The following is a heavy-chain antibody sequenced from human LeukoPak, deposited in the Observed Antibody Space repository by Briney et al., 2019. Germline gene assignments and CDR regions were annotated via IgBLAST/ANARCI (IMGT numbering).Heavy chain of an antibody. CDR1: GFTFSSHS. J-gene: IGHJ5*02. CDR3: ARGSSNIPARANWFDP. V-gene: IGHV3-21*01. CDR2: ISTRSSYI. D-gene: IGHD6-6*01. Sequence: GGSLRLSCAASGFTFSSHSMNWVRQAPGKGLEWVSSISTRSSYIYYADSVKGRFTISRDNAKNSLYLQINSLRAEDTAVYYCARGSSNIPARANWFDPWGQGTLVTVSS.